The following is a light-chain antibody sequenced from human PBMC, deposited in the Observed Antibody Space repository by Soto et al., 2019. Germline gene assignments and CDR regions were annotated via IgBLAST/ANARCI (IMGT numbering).Light chain of an antibody. V-gene: IGKV3-15*01. CDR3: QQYNKLPLT. J-gene: IGKJ4*01. CDR2: GAP. CDR1: LTGYCT. Sequence: DIGGTKAPATLYVSPGERATLSCRALLTGYCTLSWYQQIPGQAPKLLIYGAPTRATAIAARFSGSVSGTAFTLGISSLQSEDFAVYYCQQYNKLPLTFGGGNKVDIK.